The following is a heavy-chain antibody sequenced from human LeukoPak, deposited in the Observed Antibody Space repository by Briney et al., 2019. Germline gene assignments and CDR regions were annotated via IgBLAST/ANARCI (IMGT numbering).Heavy chain of an antibody. CDR2: IYNDDST. Sequence: GGSLRLSCAASGLTVSRSYMSWVRQAPGKGLEWVSIIYNDDSTYYADSMKGRFAISRDNYNNTLYLQVNSLRAEDTAMYYCARNILFAFDIWGQGTMVTVSS. J-gene: IGHJ3*02. CDR1: GLTVSRSY. D-gene: IGHD2/OR15-2a*01. V-gene: IGHV3-53*01. CDR3: ARNILFAFDI.